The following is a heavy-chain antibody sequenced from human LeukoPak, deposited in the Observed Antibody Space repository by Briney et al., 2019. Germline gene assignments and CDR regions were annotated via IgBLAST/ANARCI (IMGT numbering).Heavy chain of an antibody. CDR1: GFTFSSYA. Sequence: GGSLRLSCAASGFTFSSYAMSWVSQAPGKGLEWVSAISGSGGSTYYADSVKGRFTISRDNSKNTLYLQMNSLRAEDTAVYYCAKESFYCSSTSCYPFDYWGQGTLVTVSS. D-gene: IGHD2-2*01. J-gene: IGHJ4*02. CDR2: ISGSGGST. CDR3: AKESFYCSSTSCYPFDY. V-gene: IGHV3-23*01.